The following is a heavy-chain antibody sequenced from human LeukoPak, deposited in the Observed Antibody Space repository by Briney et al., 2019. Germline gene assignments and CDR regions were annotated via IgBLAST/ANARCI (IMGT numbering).Heavy chain of an antibody. J-gene: IGHJ6*03. V-gene: IGHV4-38-2*02. Sequence: TASETLSLTCSVSGYSISTGYYWVWIRQSPGKGLEWIGSIYRSGSTNYNPSLKSRVTISVDTSNNQFSLKVSSVTAADTAVYYCARGDCSSTICYSPMDVWGKGTTVTVSS. D-gene: IGHD2-2*01. CDR2: IYRSGST. CDR3: ARGDCSSTICYSPMDV. CDR1: GYSISTGYY.